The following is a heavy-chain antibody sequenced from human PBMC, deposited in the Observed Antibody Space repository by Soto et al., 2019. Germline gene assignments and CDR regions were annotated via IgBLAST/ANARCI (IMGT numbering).Heavy chain of an antibody. V-gene: IGHV4-59*01. J-gene: IGHJ5*01. CDR3: AIGLWAARDS. D-gene: IGHD6-13*01. Sequence: QVQLQASGPGLVKPSETLSLTCTVSGCSITSYYWSWIRQSPGKGLEWIGYIHYSGATKYNPTLGSRVSISVNTSTNQISLKLTSVTPADTAVYSCAIGLWAARDSWGKGPLVTVSS. CDR1: GCSITSYY. CDR2: IHYSGAT.